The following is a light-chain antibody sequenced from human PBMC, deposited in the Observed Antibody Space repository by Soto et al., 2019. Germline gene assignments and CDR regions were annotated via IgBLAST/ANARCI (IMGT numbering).Light chain of an antibody. CDR1: QSVSSN. Sequence: IVITQSPSTLSVSPGERATLSCRASQSVSSNLAWYQQKPGQAPRLLIYGASTRATGIPARFSGSGSGTEFTLTISSLQSEDFAVYYCQQYNNWPSLFGPGTKVDIK. CDR3: QQYNNWPSL. V-gene: IGKV3-15*01. CDR2: GAS. J-gene: IGKJ3*01.